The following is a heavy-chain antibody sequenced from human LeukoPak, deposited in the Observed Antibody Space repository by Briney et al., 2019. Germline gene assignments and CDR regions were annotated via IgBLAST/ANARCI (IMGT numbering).Heavy chain of an antibody. V-gene: IGHV4-59*08. CDR1: GGSISSYY. CDR2: IYYSGTT. CDR3: ARHGTVAGPFQH. Sequence: SETLSLTCTVSGGSISSYYWSWIRQPPGKALEWIGYIYYSGTTNYNPSLKSRVTMSVDTFKNQFSLKLNSTTAADTAVYYCARHGTVAGPFQHWGQGTLVAVSS. D-gene: IGHD2-8*02. J-gene: IGHJ1*01.